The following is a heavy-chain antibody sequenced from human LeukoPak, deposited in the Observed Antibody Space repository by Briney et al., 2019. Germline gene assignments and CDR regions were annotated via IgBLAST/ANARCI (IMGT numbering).Heavy chain of an antibody. V-gene: IGHV3-23*01. CDR1: GFTFSRYA. J-gene: IGHJ4*02. Sequence: GGSLRLSCAASGFTFSRYAMSWVRQAPGKGLEWVSAISGSGGSTYYADSVKGRFTISRDNSKNTLYLQMNSLRAEDTAVYYCAKDDVYYDSFDYWGQGTLVTVSS. D-gene: IGHD3-22*01. CDR2: ISGSGGST. CDR3: AKDDVYYDSFDY.